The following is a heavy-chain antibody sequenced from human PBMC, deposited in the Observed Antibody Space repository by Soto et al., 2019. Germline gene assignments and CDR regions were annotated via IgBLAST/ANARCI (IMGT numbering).Heavy chain of an antibody. CDR2: ISAYNGNT. Sequence: ASVKVSCKASGYTFTSYGISWVRQATGQRLEWIRWISAYNGNTNYAQKIQGRVTMTTDTSTSTAYMELRSLRSDDTAVYYCARDKPTVSDWFDPWGQGTLVTVSS. J-gene: IGHJ5*02. V-gene: IGHV1-18*01. CDR1: GYTFTSYG. D-gene: IGHD3-10*01. CDR3: ARDKPTVSDWFDP.